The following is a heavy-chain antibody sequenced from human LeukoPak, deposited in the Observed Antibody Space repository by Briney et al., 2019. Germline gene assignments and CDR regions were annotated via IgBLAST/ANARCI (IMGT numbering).Heavy chain of an antibody. Sequence: GASVKVSCKGSGGSFSSSSGISWVGQAPGQALEWVGGIVPLHGSTTYAQKFKDRVAISADTSTSTAYMALGSLTSADTAVYYCARDPHFGSPTRDWHFDLWGRGTPITVSS. CDR2: IVPLHGST. CDR1: GGSFSSSSG. CDR3: ARDPHFGSPTRDWHFDL. D-gene: IGHD2-15*01. V-gene: IGHV1-69*04. J-gene: IGHJ2*01.